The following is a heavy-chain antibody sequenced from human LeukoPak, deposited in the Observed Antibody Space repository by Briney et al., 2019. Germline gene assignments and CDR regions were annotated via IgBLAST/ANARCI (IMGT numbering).Heavy chain of an antibody. V-gene: IGHV4-34*01. CDR2: INHSGST. Sequence: SETLSLTCAVYGGSFSGYYWSWIRQPPGKGLEWIGEINHSGSTNYNPSLKSRVTMSVDTSKNQFSLKLSSVTAADTAVYYCARTSPEYYFDYWGQGTLVTVSS. CDR3: ARTSPEYYFDY. CDR1: GGSFSGYY. J-gene: IGHJ4*02.